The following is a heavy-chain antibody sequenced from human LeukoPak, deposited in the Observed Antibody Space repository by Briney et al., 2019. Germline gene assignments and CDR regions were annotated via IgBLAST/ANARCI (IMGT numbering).Heavy chain of an antibody. CDR3: ARERETYYYDSSGYGY. D-gene: IGHD3-22*01. Sequence: GGSLRLSCAASGFTFSSYSMNWVRQAPGKGLEWVSSISSSSSYIYYADSVKGRFTISRDNAKNSLYLQMNSLRAEDTAVYYCARERETYYYDSSGYGYWGQETLVTVSS. J-gene: IGHJ4*02. V-gene: IGHV3-21*01. CDR2: ISSSSSYI. CDR1: GFTFSSYS.